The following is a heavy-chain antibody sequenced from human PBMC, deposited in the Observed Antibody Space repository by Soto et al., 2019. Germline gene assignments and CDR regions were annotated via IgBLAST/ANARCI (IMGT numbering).Heavy chain of an antibody. D-gene: IGHD6-6*01. CDR3: AKVPWYSSSSHFDY. CDR1: GFTFSSYA. CDR2: ISGSGGST. V-gene: IGHV3-23*01. J-gene: IGHJ4*02. Sequence: PGGSLRLSCAASGFTFSSYAMSWVRQAPGKGLEWVSDISGSGGSTYYADSVKGRFTISRDNSKNMLYLQMNSLRAEDTAVYYCAKVPWYSSSSHFDYWGQGTLVTVSS.